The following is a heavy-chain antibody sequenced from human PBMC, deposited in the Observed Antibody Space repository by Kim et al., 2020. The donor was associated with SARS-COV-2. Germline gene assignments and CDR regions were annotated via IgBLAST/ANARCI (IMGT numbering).Heavy chain of an antibody. D-gene: IGHD6-13*01. J-gene: IGHJ6*02. V-gene: IGHV1-69*13. CDR1: GGTFSSYA. CDR2: IIPIFGTA. CDR3: AASGRAAVHNYGMDV. Sequence: SVKVSCKASGGTFSSYAISWVRQAPGQGLEWMGGIIPIFGTANYAQKFQGRVTITADESTSTAYMELSSLRSEDTAVYYCAASGRAAVHNYGMDVWGQGTTVTVSS.